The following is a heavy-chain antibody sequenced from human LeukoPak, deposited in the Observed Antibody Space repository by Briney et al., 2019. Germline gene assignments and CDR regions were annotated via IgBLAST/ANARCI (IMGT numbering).Heavy chain of an antibody. Sequence: SETLSLTCTVSGGSISSHYWSWIRQPPGKGLEWIGYIYYSGSTNYNPSLKSRVTISVDTSKNQFSLKLSSVTAADTAVYYCARHDCGGDCYRLNVFDHWGQGTLVTVSS. V-gene: IGHV4-59*11. D-gene: IGHD2-21*02. CDR2: IYYSGST. CDR3: ARHDCGGDCYRLNVFDH. J-gene: IGHJ4*02. CDR1: GGSISSHY.